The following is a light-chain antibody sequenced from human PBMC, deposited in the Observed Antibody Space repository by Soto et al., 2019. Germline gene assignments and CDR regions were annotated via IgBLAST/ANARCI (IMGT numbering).Light chain of an antibody. V-gene: IGKV3-15*01. CDR2: DAS. CDR1: QSIRGN. Sequence: EIVMTQSPDTLTVSPGERATLSCRASQSIRGNLAWYQQKPGQAPRLLIYDASTGATGIPDRFSASGSGTEFTLTISSLQSEDFAVYYSQQYNKSPLSVGGGTQVELK. J-gene: IGKJ4*01. CDR3: QQYNKSPLS.